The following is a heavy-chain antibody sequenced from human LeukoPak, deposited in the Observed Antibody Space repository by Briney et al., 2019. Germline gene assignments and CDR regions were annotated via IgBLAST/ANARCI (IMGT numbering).Heavy chain of an antibody. D-gene: IGHD5-18*01. V-gene: IGHV4-38-2*02. CDR3: ARYSYGQGRYFDY. CDR2: IYHSGTT. J-gene: IGHJ4*02. Sequence: SETLSLTCTVSGYSISSGCYWGWIRQPPGKGLEWIGSIYHSGTTYYNPSLNSRVTKSVDTSKNQFSLKLSSVTAADTAVYYCARYSYGQGRYFDYWGQGTLVTVSS. CDR1: GYSISSGCY.